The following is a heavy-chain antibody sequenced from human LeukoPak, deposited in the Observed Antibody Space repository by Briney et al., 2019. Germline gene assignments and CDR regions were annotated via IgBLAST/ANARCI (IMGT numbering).Heavy chain of an antibody. CDR3: ARGPSRIDY. CDR2: ISSSSSTI. CDR1: GFTFSSYS. D-gene: IGHD2-2*01. J-gene: IGHJ4*02. Sequence: GGSLRLSCAASGFTFSSYSMNWVRQAPGKGLEWVSYISSSSSTIYYADSVKGRFTISRDNAKNSLYLQMNSLRAENTAVYYCARGPSRIDYWGQGTLVTVAS. V-gene: IGHV3-48*04.